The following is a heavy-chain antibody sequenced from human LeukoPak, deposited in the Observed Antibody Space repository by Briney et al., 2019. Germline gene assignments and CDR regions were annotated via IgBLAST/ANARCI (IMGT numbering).Heavy chain of an antibody. Sequence: GGSLRLSCSASGFAFDEYAMHWVRQAPGKGVEWISLIHGDATSTYYADSVKGRFIISRDNSKNSLYLQMNSLRTEDTAFYYCAKDIWDFYDSCGYFDNWGQGTLVTVSS. V-gene: IGHV3-43*02. CDR2: IHGDATST. D-gene: IGHD3-22*01. CDR3: AKDIWDFYDSCGYFDN. J-gene: IGHJ4*02. CDR1: GFAFDEYA.